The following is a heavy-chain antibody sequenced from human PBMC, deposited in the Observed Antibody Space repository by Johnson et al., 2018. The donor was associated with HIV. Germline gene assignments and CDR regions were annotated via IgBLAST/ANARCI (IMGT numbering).Heavy chain of an antibody. Sequence: EKLVESGGRVVRPGESLRLSCEASGFTFDNYGMSWVRQGPGKGLEWVSGSSWNGGRTSYADSVKGRFIISRDNAKRSLYLQMNSLRAEDTAVYYCAKDREWLVPTPVDAFDIWGQGTMVTVSS. D-gene: IGHD6-19*01. CDR1: GFTFDNYG. V-gene: IGHV3-20*04. J-gene: IGHJ3*02. CDR2: SSWNGGRT. CDR3: AKDREWLVPTPVDAFDI.